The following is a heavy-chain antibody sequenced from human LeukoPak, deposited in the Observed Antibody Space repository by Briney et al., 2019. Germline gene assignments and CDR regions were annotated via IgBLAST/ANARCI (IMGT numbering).Heavy chain of an antibody. D-gene: IGHD3-9*01. CDR3: AGDILTGYYNSGTLGY. CDR2: IYYSGST. J-gene: IGHJ4*02. Sequence: PSETLSLTCTGSGGSISSYYWSWIRQPPGKGLEWIGYIYYSGSTNYNPSRKSRVTISVDTSKNQFFLKLSSVTAADTAVYYCAGDILTGYYNSGTLGYWGQGTLVTVSS. V-gene: IGHV4-59*01. CDR1: GGSISSYY.